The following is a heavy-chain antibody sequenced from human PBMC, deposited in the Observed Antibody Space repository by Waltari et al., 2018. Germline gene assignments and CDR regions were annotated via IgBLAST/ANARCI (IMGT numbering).Heavy chain of an antibody. J-gene: IGHJ4*02. CDR1: GSTFTGNY. V-gene: IGHV1-2*02. CDR3: ARGEPLAGRKIPFDS. CDR2: INPTSGGT. Sequence: QVQLVQSGAEVKKPGASVNVSCKTSGSTFTGNYIFWVRQAPGPGLEGMGWINPTSGGTRIAQKFQGRVTMTRDTSTTTAYLEVSELKSDDTAVYYCARGEPLAGRKIPFDSWGQGTLVTVSS. D-gene: IGHD6-19*01.